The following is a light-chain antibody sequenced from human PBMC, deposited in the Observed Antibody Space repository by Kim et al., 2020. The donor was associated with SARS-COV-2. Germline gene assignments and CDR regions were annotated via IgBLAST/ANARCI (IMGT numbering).Light chain of an antibody. J-gene: IGKJ5*01. Sequence: ASVGDRVTITCRASQDIRNDLGWCQQNPGRAPKRLIYGASRLQSGVPSRLSVSGSGTEFTLTISGLQPEDFATYFCLQHNSYPITFGQGTRLEI. CDR3: LQHNSYPIT. CDR1: QDIRND. V-gene: IGKV1-17*01. CDR2: GAS.